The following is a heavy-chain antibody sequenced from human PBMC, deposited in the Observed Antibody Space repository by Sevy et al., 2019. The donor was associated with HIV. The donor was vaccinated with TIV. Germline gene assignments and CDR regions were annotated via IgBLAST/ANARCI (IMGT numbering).Heavy chain of an antibody. CDR2: ISGFNGDT. D-gene: IGHD3-3*01. Sequence: ASVKVSCKASGYTFTNYAISWVRQAPGQGLEWMGWISGFNGDTKNAEKFQGRFTMTTDTSTKTAYMDLRSLRSDDTAVYYCVRGTRGYDFWTGGDYWGQGTLVTVSS. J-gene: IGHJ4*02. CDR3: VRGTRGYDFWTGGDY. V-gene: IGHV1-18*01. CDR1: GYTFTNYA.